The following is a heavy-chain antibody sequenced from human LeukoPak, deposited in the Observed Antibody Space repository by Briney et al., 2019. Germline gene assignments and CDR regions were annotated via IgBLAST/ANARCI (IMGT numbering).Heavy chain of an antibody. V-gene: IGHV1-8*03. CDR3: ARGLYYGSGSYSAY. CDR1: GYTFTSYD. D-gene: IGHD3-10*01. Sequence: GASVKVSCKASGYTFTSYDINWVRQATGQGLEWMGWMNPNSGNTGYAQKFQGRATITRNTSISTAYMELSSLRSEDTAVYYCARGLYYGSGSYSAYWGQGTLVTVSS. CDR2: MNPNSGNT. J-gene: IGHJ4*02.